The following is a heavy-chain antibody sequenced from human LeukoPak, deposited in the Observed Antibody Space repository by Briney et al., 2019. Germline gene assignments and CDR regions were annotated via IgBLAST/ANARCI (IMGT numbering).Heavy chain of an antibody. Sequence: SETLSLTCTVSGGSISSGSCYWSWIRQPAGKGLEWIGRIYTSGSTNYNPSLKSRVTISVDTSKNQFSLKLSSVTAADTAVYYCARDYPSNYDFWSGYHSGGMDVWGQGTTVTVSS. CDR1: GGSISSGSCY. D-gene: IGHD3-3*01. J-gene: IGHJ6*02. CDR2: IYTSGST. CDR3: ARDYPSNYDFWSGYHSGGMDV. V-gene: IGHV4-61*02.